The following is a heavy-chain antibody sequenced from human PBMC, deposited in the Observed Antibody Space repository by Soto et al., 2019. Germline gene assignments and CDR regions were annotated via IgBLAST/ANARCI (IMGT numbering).Heavy chain of an antibody. Sequence: EVQLVESGGGLVKPGGSLRLSCAASGFTFSSYSMNWVRQAPGKGLEWVSSISSSSSYIYYADSVKGRFTISRDNAKNSLYRQMNSLRAEDTAVYYCERDHHTDSSRQPYWGQGTLVTVSS. J-gene: IGHJ4*02. CDR1: GFTFSSYS. CDR3: ERDHHTDSSRQPY. D-gene: IGHD6-19*01. V-gene: IGHV3-21*01. CDR2: ISSSSSYI.